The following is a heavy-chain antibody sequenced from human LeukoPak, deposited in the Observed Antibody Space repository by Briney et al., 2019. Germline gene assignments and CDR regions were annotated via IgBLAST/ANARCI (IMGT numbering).Heavy chain of an antibody. Sequence: GSLRLSCAASGFTFSSYAMSWVRQAPGKGLEWVSSISSSSSYIYYADSVKGRFTISRDNAKNSLYLQMNSLRAEDTAVYYCARAQGAYDYVWGSYTIFDYWGQGTLVTVSS. CDR2: ISSSSSYI. CDR1: GFTFSSYA. J-gene: IGHJ4*02. D-gene: IGHD3-16*01. V-gene: IGHV3-21*01. CDR3: ARAQGAYDYVWGSYTIFDY.